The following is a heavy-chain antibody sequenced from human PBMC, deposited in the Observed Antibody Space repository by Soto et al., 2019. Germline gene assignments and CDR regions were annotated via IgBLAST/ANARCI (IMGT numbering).Heavy chain of an antibody. D-gene: IGHD2-15*01. J-gene: IGHJ4*02. CDR2: IIPDFGTA. Sequence: QVQLAQSGAEVKKPGSSVKVSCRASGGIFSRYSISWLRQAPGQGLEWMGGIIPDFGTANYAQKFQGRVTITADESTSTAYMELTSLRSEDTAVYYCARGGHRAYERWSAYWGQGTLVTVSS. CDR1: GGIFSRYS. CDR3: ARGGHRAYERWSAY. V-gene: IGHV1-69*01.